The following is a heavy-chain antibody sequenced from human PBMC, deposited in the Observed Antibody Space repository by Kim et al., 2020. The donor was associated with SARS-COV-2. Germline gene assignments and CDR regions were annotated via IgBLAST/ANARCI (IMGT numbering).Heavy chain of an antibody. J-gene: IGHJ4*02. Sequence: YHNPSLKSRVIISVDTSKNQFSLKLSSVTAADTAVYYCARDYSGYGEFDYWGQGTLVTVSS. V-gene: IGHV4-31*02. CDR3: ARDYSGYGEFDY. D-gene: IGHD5-12*01.